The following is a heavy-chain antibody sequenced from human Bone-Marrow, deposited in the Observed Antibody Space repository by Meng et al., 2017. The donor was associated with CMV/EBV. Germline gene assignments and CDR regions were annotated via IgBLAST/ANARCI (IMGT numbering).Heavy chain of an antibody. D-gene: IGHD4-17*01. Sequence: GESLKISCAASGFTFSSYSMNWVRQAPGKGLEWVSSISSSSSYIYYADSVKGRFTISRDNAKNSLYLQMNSLRAEDTAVYYCARDSLRGGGDDWGQGTLVTVSS. CDR2: ISSSSSYI. CDR1: GFTFSSYS. V-gene: IGHV3-21*01. CDR3: ARDSLRGGGDD. J-gene: IGHJ4*02.